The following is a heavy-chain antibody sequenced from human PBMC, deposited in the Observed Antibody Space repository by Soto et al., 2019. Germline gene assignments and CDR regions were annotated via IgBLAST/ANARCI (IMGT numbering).Heavy chain of an antibody. CDR3: ARDSTVTRSSAFDI. D-gene: IGHD4-17*01. J-gene: IGHJ3*02. CDR1: GGSISSGGYY. CDR2: IHYSGST. V-gene: IGHV4-31*03. Sequence: QVQLQESGPGLEKPSQTLSLTCSVSGGSISSGGYYWSWIRQHPGKGLEWIGHIHYSGSTYYNPSLKRRVTISVDTSKNKFSLKLRSVTAADTAVYYWARDSTVTRSSAFDIWGQGTTVTVSP.